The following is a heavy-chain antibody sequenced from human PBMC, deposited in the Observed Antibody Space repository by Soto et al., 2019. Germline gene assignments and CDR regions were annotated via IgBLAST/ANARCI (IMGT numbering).Heavy chain of an antibody. V-gene: IGHV4-39*02. CDR3: ARHKTTMLTVVSAFDP. J-gene: IGHJ5*02. CDR2: IFYSGST. D-gene: IGHD3-22*01. Sequence: SETLSLTCTVSGDSITRSNFYWGWIRQPPDKGLEWLGSIFYSGSTFYNPALKSRVTFSVDTSKNHFSLKLSSVTAADTAVYYCARHKTTMLTVVSAFDPWGQGTRVTVSS. CDR1: GDSITRSNFY.